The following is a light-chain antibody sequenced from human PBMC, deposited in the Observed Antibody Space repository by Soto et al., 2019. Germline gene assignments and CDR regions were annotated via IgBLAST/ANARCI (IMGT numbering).Light chain of an antibody. Sequence: EIVLTQSPGTLSLSTGERATLSCRASQSVSSNLAWYQQKPGQAPRLLIYGASSRATGIPDRFSGSGSGTDFTLTINRLEPEDFAVYYCQQYGSSPRTFGQGTKVDIK. CDR1: QSVSSN. CDR2: GAS. J-gene: IGKJ1*01. V-gene: IGKV3-20*01. CDR3: QQYGSSPRT.